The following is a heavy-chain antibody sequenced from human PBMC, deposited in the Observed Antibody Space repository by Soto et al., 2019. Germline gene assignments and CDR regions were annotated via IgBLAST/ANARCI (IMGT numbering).Heavy chain of an antibody. J-gene: IGHJ6*02. V-gene: IGHV3-30-3*01. Sequence: PGGSLRLSCAASGFTFSSYAMHWVRQAPGKGLEGVAVISYDGSNKYYADSVKGRFTISRDNSKNTLYLQMNSLRAEDTAVYYCARPVQWELLRPNYYYYYGMDVWGQGXTVTV. CDR1: GFTFSSYA. CDR3: ARPVQWELLRPNYYYYYGMDV. CDR2: ISYDGSNK. D-gene: IGHD1-26*01.